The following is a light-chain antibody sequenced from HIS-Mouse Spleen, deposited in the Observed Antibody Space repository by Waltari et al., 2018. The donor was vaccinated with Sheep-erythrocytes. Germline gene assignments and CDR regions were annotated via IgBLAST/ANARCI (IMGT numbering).Light chain of an antibody. J-gene: IGLJ3*02. V-gene: IGLV2-23*01. CDR2: EGS. CDR1: SSCVGSYNL. CDR3: CSYAGSSTWV. Sequence: QSALTQPASVSGSPGQSITISCTGTSSCVGSYNLVSWYPQHPGKAPKLMIYEGSKRPSGVSNRFSGSKSGNTASLTISGLQAEDEADYYCCSYAGSSTWVFGGGTKLTVL.